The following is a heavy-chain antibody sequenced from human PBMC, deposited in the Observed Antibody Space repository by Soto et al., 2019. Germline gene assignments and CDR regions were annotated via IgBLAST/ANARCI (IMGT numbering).Heavy chain of an antibody. J-gene: IGHJ3*02. Sequence: RLSCGASGFTFSSYAMSWVRQAPGKGLEWVSAISGSGGSTYYADSVKGRFTISRDNSKNTLYLQMNSLRAEDTAVYYCAKDPVVPAAIWTPDAFDIWGQGKMV. CDR2: ISGSGGST. CDR1: GFTFSSYA. D-gene: IGHD2-2*02. CDR3: AKDPVVPAAIWTPDAFDI. V-gene: IGHV3-23*01.